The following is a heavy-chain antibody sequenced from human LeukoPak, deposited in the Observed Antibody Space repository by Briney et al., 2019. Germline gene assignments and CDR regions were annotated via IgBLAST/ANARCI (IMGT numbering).Heavy chain of an antibody. D-gene: IGHD1-26*01. CDR2: IYYTGST. V-gene: IGHV4-39*01. CDR1: GASISGGTYY. CDR3: ARRGGSGRAFDY. Sequence: SETLSLTCSVSGASISGGTYYWGWIRRPPGKGLEWIGSIYYTGSTYDNPSLKSRVTISVDTSKNQFSLKLSSVTAADTAVYYGARRGGSGRAFDYWGQGTLVTVSS. J-gene: IGHJ4*02.